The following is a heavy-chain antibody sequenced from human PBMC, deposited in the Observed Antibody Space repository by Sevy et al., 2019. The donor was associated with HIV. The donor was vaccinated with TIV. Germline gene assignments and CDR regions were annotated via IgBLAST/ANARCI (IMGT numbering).Heavy chain of an antibody. V-gene: IGHV3-7*01. J-gene: IGHJ4*02. CDR2: IKEDGSQK. CDR3: AREPDILSGYPSHYFDY. CDR1: GFSFSKYW. D-gene: IGHD3-9*01. Sequence: GGSLRLSCAASGFSFSKYWMSWVRQAPGKGLEWVANIKEDGSQKNYLESVKGRFTISRDKAKNLLYLEMNNLRDDDTAVYYCAREPDILSGYPSHYFDYWGQGTLVSVSS.